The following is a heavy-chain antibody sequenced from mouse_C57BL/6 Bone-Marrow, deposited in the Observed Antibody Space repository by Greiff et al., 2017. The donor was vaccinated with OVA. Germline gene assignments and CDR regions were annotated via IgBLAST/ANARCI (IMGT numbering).Heavy chain of an antibody. Sequence: QVQLQQSGPELVKPGASVKISCKASGYSFTSYYIHWVKQRPGQGLEWIGWIYPGSGNTKYNEKFKGKATLTADTSSSTAYMQLSSLTSEDSAVYYCARWIYYGNPYWYFDVWGTGTTVTVSS. V-gene: IGHV1-66*01. CDR1: GYSFTSYY. D-gene: IGHD2-1*01. CDR3: ARWIYYGNPYWYFDV. J-gene: IGHJ1*03. CDR2: IYPGSGNT.